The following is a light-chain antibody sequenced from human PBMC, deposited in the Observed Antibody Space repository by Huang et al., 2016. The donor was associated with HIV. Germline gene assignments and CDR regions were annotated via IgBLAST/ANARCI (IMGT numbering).Light chain of an antibody. CDR2: SAS. J-gene: IGKJ2*01. CDR1: QGIPND. V-gene: IGKV1-6*01. CDR3: LQNYNYPYT. Sequence: AIQMTQSPSSLSASVGDRVTITCRASQGIPNDLGWYQQKPGKAPRRLVYSASTLQPGVPSMFSGGGSGTQFTLTISSLQPEDFATYYCLQNYNYPYTFGQGTKLEIK.